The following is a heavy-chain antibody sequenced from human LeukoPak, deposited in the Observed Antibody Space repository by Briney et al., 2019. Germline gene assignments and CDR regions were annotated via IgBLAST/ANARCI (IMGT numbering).Heavy chain of an antibody. CDR1: GDSINNDTYY. V-gene: IGHV4-61*02. Sequence: SETLSLTCIVSGDSINNDTYYWNWIRQPAGKGLEWIGRMYVSGSSNYNPALKSRVSISVDTSKNQFSLKLSSVTAADTAVYYCARHDAYYGSNGHYYSGYAFDIWGQGTMVTVSS. CDR2: MYVSGSS. CDR3: ARHDAYYGSNGHYYSGYAFDI. D-gene: IGHD3-22*01. J-gene: IGHJ3*02.